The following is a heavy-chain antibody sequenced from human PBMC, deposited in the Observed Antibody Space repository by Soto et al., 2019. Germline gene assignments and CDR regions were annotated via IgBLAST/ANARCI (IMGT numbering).Heavy chain of an antibody. CDR1: GGSINTYNLF. J-gene: IGHJ5*02. CDR2: IHYGGNT. D-gene: IGHD4-4*01. Sequence: PSETLSLTCTVSGGSINTYNLFWAWVRQPPGKGLEWIAYIHYGGNTYYSPSLSTRVTISIDTSENPFSLKLSSVTAADSAVYYCARESYSNPPAWGQGTLVTVSS. V-gene: IGHV4-30-4*08. CDR3: ARESYSNPPA.